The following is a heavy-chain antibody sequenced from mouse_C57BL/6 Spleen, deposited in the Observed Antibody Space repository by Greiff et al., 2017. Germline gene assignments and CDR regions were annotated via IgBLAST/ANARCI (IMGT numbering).Heavy chain of an antibody. Sequence: QVQLQQPGAELVKPGASVKLSCKASGYTFTSYWMHWVKQRPGKGLEWIGMIHPNSGSTNYNEKFKSKATLTVDKSSSTAYMQLSSLTSEDSAVYYCARSGDGWGDYWGQGTTLTVSS. CDR2: IHPNSGST. CDR1: GYTFTSYW. CDR3: ARSGDGWGDY. J-gene: IGHJ2*01. V-gene: IGHV1-64*01. D-gene: IGHD2-3*01.